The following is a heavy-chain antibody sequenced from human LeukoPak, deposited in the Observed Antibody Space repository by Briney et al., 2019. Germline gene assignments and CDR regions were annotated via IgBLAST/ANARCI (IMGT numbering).Heavy chain of an antibody. CDR2: ISSSSSTI. CDR3: ARDRLPYSSGWYIY. D-gene: IGHD6-19*01. CDR1: GFTFSSYS. Sequence: GGSPRLSCAASGFTFSSYSMNWVRQAPGKGLEWVSYISSSSSTIYYADSVKGRFTISRDNAKNSLYLQMNSLRAEDTAVYYCARDRLPYSSGWYIYWGQGTLVTVSS. J-gene: IGHJ4*02. V-gene: IGHV3-48*04.